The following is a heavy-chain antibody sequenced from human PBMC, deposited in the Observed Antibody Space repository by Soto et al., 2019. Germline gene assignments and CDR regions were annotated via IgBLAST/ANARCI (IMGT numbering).Heavy chain of an antibody. CDR2: INHSGST. Sequence: SETLSLTCAVYGGSFSGYYWSWIRQPPGKGLEWIGEINHSGSTNYNPSLKSRVTISVDTSKNQFSLKLSSVTAADTAVYYCARMKYRVFRGIAAAGHSPYYFDYWGQGTLVTVSS. J-gene: IGHJ4*02. CDR3: ARMKYRVFRGIAAAGHSPYYFDY. V-gene: IGHV4-34*01. CDR1: GGSFSGYY. D-gene: IGHD6-13*01.